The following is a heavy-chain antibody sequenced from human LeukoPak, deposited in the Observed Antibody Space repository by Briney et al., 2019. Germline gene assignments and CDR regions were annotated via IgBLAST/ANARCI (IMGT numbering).Heavy chain of an antibody. D-gene: IGHD3-16*01. V-gene: IGHV1-18*01. Sequence: GASVKVSCKASGYTFTSYGISWVRQAPGQGLEWMGWISAYNGNTNYAQKLQGRVTMTTDTSTSTAYMELRSLRSDDTAVYYCARARGSGYRSRTLGRYFDYWGQGNLVTVSS. CDR1: GYTFTSYG. CDR2: ISAYNGNT. J-gene: IGHJ4*02. CDR3: ARARGSGYRSRTLGRYFDY.